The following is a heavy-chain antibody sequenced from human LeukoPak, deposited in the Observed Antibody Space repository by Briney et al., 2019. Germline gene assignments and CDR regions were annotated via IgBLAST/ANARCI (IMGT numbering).Heavy chain of an antibody. D-gene: IGHD3-22*01. CDR3: ARGDYDSSGYYYDY. CDR2: ISSSSKYI. Sequence: GGSLRLSCAASGFTFSSYIMNWVRQAPGKGLEWVSSISSSSKYIYYAESVKGRFTISRDNAKNSLYLQMNSRRAEDTAVYYCARGDYDSSGYYYDYWGQGILVTVSS. CDR1: GFTFSSYI. J-gene: IGHJ4*02. V-gene: IGHV3-21*01.